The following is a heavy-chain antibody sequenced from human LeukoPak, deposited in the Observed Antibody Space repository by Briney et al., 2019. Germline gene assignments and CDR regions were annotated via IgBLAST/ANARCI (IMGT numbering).Heavy chain of an antibody. V-gene: IGHV4-39*01. CDR3: ARHVSTIGESFFDY. CDR2: IYYSGST. Sequence: PSETLSLTCTVSGGSISSSSYYWGWLRQPPGKGLEWIGSIYYSGSTYYNPSLKSRVTISVDTSKNQFSLKLSSVTAADTAVYYCARHVSTIGESFFDYWGQGTLVTVSS. CDR1: GGSISSSSYY. J-gene: IGHJ4*02. D-gene: IGHD2/OR15-2a*01.